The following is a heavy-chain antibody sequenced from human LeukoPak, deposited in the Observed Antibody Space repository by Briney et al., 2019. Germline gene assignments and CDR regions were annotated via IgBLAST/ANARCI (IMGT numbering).Heavy chain of an antibody. J-gene: IGHJ4*02. V-gene: IGHV3-74*01. CDR1: GSTFSSSW. D-gene: IGHD3-16*01. CDR3: ARQRDYGFDQ. Sequence: GGSLRLSCAASGSTFSSSWMHWVRQTPGKGLVWVSRILSDGSSTYYADSVKGRFSISRDNPKNTLYLQMTSLRAEDTAMYYCARQRDYGFDQWGQGTLVTVSS. CDR2: ILSDGSST.